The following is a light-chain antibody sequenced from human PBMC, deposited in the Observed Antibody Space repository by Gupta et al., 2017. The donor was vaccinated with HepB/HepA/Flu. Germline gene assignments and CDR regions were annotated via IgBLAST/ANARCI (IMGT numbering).Light chain of an antibody. CDR1: QGIGTS. CDR2: PAS. J-gene: IGKJ4*01. CDR3: QNYYSAPLT. V-gene: IGKV1-27*01. Sequence: IQMTQCPSSRFGTVGDRVTITCRASQGIGTSLAWFQHKSGKVPKVLIYPASTLLSGVPSRFSGSGSGTEFTLTISSLQSEDVAIYYCQNYYSAPLTFGGGTKVEIK.